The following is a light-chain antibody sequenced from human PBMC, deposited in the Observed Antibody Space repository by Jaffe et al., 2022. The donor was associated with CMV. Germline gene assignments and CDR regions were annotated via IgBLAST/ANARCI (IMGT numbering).Light chain of an antibody. J-gene: IGKJ2*01. CDR3: MQGTHWPRFYT. V-gene: IGKV2-30*01. CDR1: QSLVYSDGNTY. Sequence: DVVMTQSPLSLPVTLGQPASISCRSSQSLVYSDGNTYLNWFQQRPGQSPRRLIYKVSNRDSGVPDRFSGSGSGTDFTLKISRVEAEDVGVYYCMQGTHWPRFYTFGQGTKLEIK. CDR2: KVS.